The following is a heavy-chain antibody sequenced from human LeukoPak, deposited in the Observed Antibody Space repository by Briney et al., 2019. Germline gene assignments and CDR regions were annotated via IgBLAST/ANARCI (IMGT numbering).Heavy chain of an antibody. CDR1: GFTFSSYA. J-gene: IGHJ4*02. CDR2: ISYDGSNK. V-gene: IGHV3-30-3*01. Sequence: GGSLRLSCAASGFTFSSYAMSWVRQAPGKGLEWVAVISYDGSNKYYADSVKGRFTISRDNSKNTLYLQMNSLRAEDTAVYYCAREGYDYVWGIFDYWGQGTLVTVSS. D-gene: IGHD3-16*01. CDR3: AREGYDYVWGIFDY.